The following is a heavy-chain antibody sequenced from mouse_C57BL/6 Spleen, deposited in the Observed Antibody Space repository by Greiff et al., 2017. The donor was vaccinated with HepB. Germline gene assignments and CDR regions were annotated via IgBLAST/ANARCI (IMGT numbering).Heavy chain of an antibody. CDR3: ARDSSGYYAMDY. Sequence: VQLQQSGPGLVAPSQSLSITCTVSGFSLTSYGVDWVRQSPGKGLEWLGVIWGVGSTNYNPALKSRLSISKDNSKSQVFLKMNSLQTDDTAMYYCARDSSGYYAMDYWGQGTSVTVSS. D-gene: IGHD3-2*02. CDR2: IWGVGST. J-gene: IGHJ4*01. V-gene: IGHV2-6*01. CDR1: GFSLTSYG.